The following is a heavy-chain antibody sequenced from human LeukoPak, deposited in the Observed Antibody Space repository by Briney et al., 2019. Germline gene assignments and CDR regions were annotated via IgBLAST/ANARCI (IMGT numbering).Heavy chain of an antibody. Sequence: SETLSLTCAVYGGSFSGYYWSWIRQPPGKGLEWIGEINHSGSTNYNPSLKSRVTISVDTSKNQFSLKLSSVTAADTAVYYCASGIGYSSSWRVDNWGQGTLVTVSS. CDR2: INHSGST. J-gene: IGHJ4*02. CDR3: ASGIGYSSSWRVDN. V-gene: IGHV4-34*01. CDR1: GGSFSGYY. D-gene: IGHD6-13*01.